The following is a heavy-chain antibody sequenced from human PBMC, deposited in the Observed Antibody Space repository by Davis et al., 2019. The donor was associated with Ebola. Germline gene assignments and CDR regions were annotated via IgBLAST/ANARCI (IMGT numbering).Heavy chain of an antibody. V-gene: IGHV3-7*03. Sequence: GESLKISCGASGFTFSSYWMSWVRQAPGKGLEWVANINQVGSEKYYVDSVKGRFSISRDNAKNSLYLQMNSLRAEDTALYYCARDRSSSDFYYYYYYGMDVWGQGTTVTVSS. CDR1: GFTFSSYW. CDR3: ARDRSSSDFYYYYYYGMDV. CDR2: INQVGSEK. J-gene: IGHJ6*02. D-gene: IGHD6-6*01.